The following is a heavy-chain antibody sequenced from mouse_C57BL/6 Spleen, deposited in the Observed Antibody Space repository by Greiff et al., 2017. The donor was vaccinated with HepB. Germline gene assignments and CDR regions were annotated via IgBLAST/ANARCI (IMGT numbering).Heavy chain of an antibody. CDR1: GYTFTSYW. CDR3: ARDYGSSYDAMDY. CDR2: IHPNSGST. Sequence: QVQLQQPGAELVKPGASVKLSCKASGYTFTSYWMHWVKQRPGHGLEWIGMIHPNSGSTNYNEKFKSKATLTVDKSSSPAYMQLSSLTSEDSAVYYCARDYGSSYDAMDYWGQGTSVTVSS. V-gene: IGHV1-64*01. J-gene: IGHJ4*01. D-gene: IGHD1-1*01.